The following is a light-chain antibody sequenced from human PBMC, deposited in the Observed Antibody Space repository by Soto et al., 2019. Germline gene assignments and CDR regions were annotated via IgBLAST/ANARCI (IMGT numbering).Light chain of an antibody. V-gene: IGLV1-51*01. J-gene: IGLJ1*01. CDR3: GAWDDSLRLYV. CDR2: DSN. CDR1: SSNIGKYY. Sequence: QSVLTQPPSVSAAPGQTVTISCSGSSSNIGKYYVSWYQQHPGEAPKLLIYDSNKRPSGIPERFSASRSGTSATLGITGLQTGDEADYYCGAWDDSLRLYVFGPGTKVTVL.